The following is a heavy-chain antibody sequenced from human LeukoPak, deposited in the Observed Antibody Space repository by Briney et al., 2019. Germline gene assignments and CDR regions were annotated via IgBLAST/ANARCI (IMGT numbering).Heavy chain of an antibody. CDR1: GGSFSGYY. CDR2: IYYSGST. CDR3: ARSLGPPSSTFDY. J-gene: IGHJ4*02. V-gene: IGHV4-59*01. D-gene: IGHD3-16*01. Sequence: KPSETLSLTCAVYGGSFSGYYWSWIRQPPGKGLEWIGYIYYSGSTNYNPSLKSRVTISVDTSKNQFSLKLSSVTAADTAVYYCARSLGPPSSTFDYWGQGTLVTVSS.